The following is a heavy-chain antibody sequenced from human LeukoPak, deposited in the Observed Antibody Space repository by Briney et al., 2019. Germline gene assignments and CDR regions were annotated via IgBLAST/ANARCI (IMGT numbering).Heavy chain of an antibody. CDR3: ARDSYCSSSTGCYWSY. Sequence: SETLSLTCTVSGGSISGSSYYWGWIRQPPEKGLEWIGSLDYSGSTYYTPSLKSRVTISVDTPKNQFSLKLSSVTAADTAVYYCARDSYCSSSTGCYWSYWGQGTLVTVSS. CDR1: GGSISGSSYY. D-gene: IGHD2-2*01. J-gene: IGHJ1*01. CDR2: LDYSGST. V-gene: IGHV4-39*07.